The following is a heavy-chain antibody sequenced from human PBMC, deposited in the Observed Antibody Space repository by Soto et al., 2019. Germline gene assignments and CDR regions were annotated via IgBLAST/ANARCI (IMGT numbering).Heavy chain of an antibody. Sequence: QLQLVESGGGVVQPGTSLRLSCTASGFMFKSYVMHWVRQAPGKGLEWVALTSYDGNNKYYGDSVKGRFTVSRDNSKNTLDLQMDSLRPEDTALYYCARWGTTGEFDLWGQGTLVSVSS. CDR1: GFMFKSYV. V-gene: IGHV3-30*19. J-gene: IGHJ4*02. CDR2: TSYDGNNK. D-gene: IGHD3-16*01. CDR3: ARWGTTGEFDL.